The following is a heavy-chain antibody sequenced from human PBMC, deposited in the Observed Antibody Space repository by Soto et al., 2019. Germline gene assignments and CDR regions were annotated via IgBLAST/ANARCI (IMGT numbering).Heavy chain of an antibody. D-gene: IGHD4-4*01. V-gene: IGHV3-23*01. Sequence: EVRLLESGGGLVQPGGSLRLSCAASGFTFSSYAMNWVRQAPGKGLEWVSVISGTGGITYHADSVKGRFTISRDNSKNTLYLQMDSLRAEDTAVYFCAKEETVISHYYYYYGMDVWGQGTTVTVSS. CDR3: AKEETVISHYYYYYGMDV. J-gene: IGHJ6*02. CDR2: ISGTGGIT. CDR1: GFTFSSYA.